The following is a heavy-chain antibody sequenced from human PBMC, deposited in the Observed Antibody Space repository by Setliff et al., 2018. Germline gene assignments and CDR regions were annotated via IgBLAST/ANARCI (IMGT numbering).Heavy chain of an antibody. CDR1: GYTFTNYG. CDR2: INPNTGGT. CDR3: ARDLLGSQGRTFDL. V-gene: IGHV1-2*02. D-gene: IGHD1-26*01. Sequence: GASVKVSCKASGYTFTNYGINWVRQAPGQGPEWMGCINPNTGGTRFAQKFQFGVTMTADKAITTAYMELTRLTSDDTAMYYCARDLLGSQGRTFDLWGQGTLVTVSS. J-gene: IGHJ4*02.